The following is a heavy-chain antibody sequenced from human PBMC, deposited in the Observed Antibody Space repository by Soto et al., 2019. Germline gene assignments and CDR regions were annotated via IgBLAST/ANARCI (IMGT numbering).Heavy chain of an antibody. CDR2: IYYSWST. V-gene: IGHV4-39*01. Sequence: PSETLSLPXTVSGGSISGSSYYWGWIRQPPGKGLEWIGSIYYSWSTYYNPSLKSRVTISVDTSKNQFSLKLSSVTAADPAVSYCARRTRAAGLPYYFDYWGQGTLVTVSS. CDR1: GGSISGSSYY. CDR3: ARRTRAAGLPYYFDY. D-gene: IGHD5-12*01. J-gene: IGHJ4*02.